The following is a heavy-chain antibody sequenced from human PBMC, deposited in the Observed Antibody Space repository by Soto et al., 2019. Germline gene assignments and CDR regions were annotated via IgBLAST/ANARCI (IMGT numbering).Heavy chain of an antibody. CDR2: ISYDGSNK. J-gene: IGHJ6*02. D-gene: IGHD2-2*01. Sequence: GGSLRLSCAASGFTFSSYGMHWVRQAPGKGLEWVAVISYDGSNKYYADSVKGRFTISRDNSKNTLYLQMNSLRAEDTAVYYCAKVLYCSSTSCPYYYYYYGMDVWGQGTTVTVSS. CDR1: GFTFSSYG. V-gene: IGHV3-30*18. CDR3: AKVLYCSSTSCPYYYYYYGMDV.